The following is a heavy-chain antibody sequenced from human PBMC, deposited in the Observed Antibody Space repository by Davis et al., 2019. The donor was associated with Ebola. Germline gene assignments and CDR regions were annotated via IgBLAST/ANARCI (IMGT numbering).Heavy chain of an antibody. CDR2: IYSGGST. CDR3: ARGYPGGVAAAD. V-gene: IGHV3-53*01. CDR1: GFTVSSNY. J-gene: IGHJ4*02. Sequence: GESLKISCAASGFTVSSNYMSWVRQAPGKGLEWVSVIYSGGSTYYADSVKGRFTISRDNSKNTLYLQMNSLRAEDTAVYYCARGYPGGVAAADWGQGTLVTVSS. D-gene: IGHD6-13*01.